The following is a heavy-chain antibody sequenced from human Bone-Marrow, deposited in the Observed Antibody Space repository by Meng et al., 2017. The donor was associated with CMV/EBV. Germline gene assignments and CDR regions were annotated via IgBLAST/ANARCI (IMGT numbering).Heavy chain of an antibody. CDR3: ARDLGYCSSTSCHTDNWFDP. J-gene: IGHJ5*02. D-gene: IGHD2-2*02. V-gene: IGHV4-59*01. CDR1: GGSISSYY. Sequence: SETLSLTCTVSGGSISSYYWSWIRQPPGKGLEWIGYIYYSGSTNYNPSLNSRVTISIDTSNNQFSLKLNSVTAADTAVYYCARDLGYCSSTSCHTDNWFDPWGQGTLVTVSS. CDR2: IYYSGST.